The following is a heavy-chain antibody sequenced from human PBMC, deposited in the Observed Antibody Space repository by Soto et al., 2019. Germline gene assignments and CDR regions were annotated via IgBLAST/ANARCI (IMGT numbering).Heavy chain of an antibody. Sequence: ASVKVSCKASGYTFTSYYMHWVRQAPGQGLEWMGIINPSGGSTSYAQKFQGRVTMTRDTSTSTVYMELSSLRSEDTAVYYCARAGFWSGYPSPPYYGMDVWGQGTTVTVYS. CDR1: GYTFTSYY. CDR2: INPSGGST. CDR3: ARAGFWSGYPSPPYYGMDV. J-gene: IGHJ6*02. D-gene: IGHD3-3*01. V-gene: IGHV1-46*01.